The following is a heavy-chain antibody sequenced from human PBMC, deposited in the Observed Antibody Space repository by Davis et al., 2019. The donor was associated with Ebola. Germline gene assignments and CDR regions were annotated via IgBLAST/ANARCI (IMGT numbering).Heavy chain of an antibody. J-gene: IGHJ4*02. CDR1: GLTFSSYA. D-gene: IGHD3-9*01. V-gene: IGHV3-23*01. CDR2: ISGRGGTT. CDR3: AKGDILGL. Sequence: GESLKISCAASGLTFSSYAMNWVRQAPGKGLEWVSAISGRGGTTYYADSVKGRFTISRDNSKNTLYLQMNSLRAEDTAVYYCAKGDILGLWGQGTLVTVSS.